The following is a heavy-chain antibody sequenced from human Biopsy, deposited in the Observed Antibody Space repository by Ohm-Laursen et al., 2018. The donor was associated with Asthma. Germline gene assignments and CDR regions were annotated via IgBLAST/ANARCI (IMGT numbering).Heavy chain of an antibody. V-gene: IGHV3-20*01. CDR1: GFTFDDYA. D-gene: IGHD4-17*01. CDR3: ARDRAVTGLNDAFDT. Sequence: SLRLSCAASGFTFDDYAMSWVRQAPGKGLEWVSGINWNGGSTGYADSVKGRFTISRDNAKNSLYLQMNSPRAEDTALYHCARDRAVTGLNDAFDTWGQGTMVTVSS. J-gene: IGHJ3*02. CDR2: INWNGGST.